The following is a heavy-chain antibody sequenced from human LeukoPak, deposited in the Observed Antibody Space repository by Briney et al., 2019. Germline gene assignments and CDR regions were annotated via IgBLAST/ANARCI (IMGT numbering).Heavy chain of an antibody. Sequence: PSQTLSLTCTVSGGSISSGSYYWSWIRQPAGKGLEWIGRIYTSGSTNYNPSLKSRVTMSVDASKNQFSLKLSSVTAADTAVYYCARVTSGGWYSPTNPYYYYYMDVWGKGTTVTVSS. CDR3: ARVTSGGWYSPTNPYYYYYMDV. V-gene: IGHV4-61*02. D-gene: IGHD6-19*01. CDR1: GGSISSGSYY. J-gene: IGHJ6*03. CDR2: IYTSGST.